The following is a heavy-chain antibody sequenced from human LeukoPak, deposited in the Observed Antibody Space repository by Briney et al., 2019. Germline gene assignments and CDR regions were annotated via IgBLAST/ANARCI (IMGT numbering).Heavy chain of an antibody. CDR2: IYYSGST. CDR3: ARDRIYFDY. J-gene: IGHJ4*02. CDR1: GGSISSYY. V-gene: IGHV4-59*01. Sequence: SETLSLTCTVSGGSISSYYWSWIRQPPGKGLEWIGYIYYSGSTNYNPSLKSRVTISVDTSKNQFSLKQSSVTAADTAVYYCARDRIYFDYWGQGTLVTVSS.